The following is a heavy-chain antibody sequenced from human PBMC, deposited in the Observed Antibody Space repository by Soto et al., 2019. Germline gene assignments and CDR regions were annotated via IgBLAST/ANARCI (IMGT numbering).Heavy chain of an antibody. CDR2: INPNSGGT. CDR3: ARYDSSGYYSPNDY. V-gene: IGHV1-2*02. CDR1: GYTFTGYY. J-gene: IGHJ4*02. Sequence: ASVKVSCKASGYTFTGYYMHWVRQAPGQGLEWMGWINPNSGGTNYAQKFQGRVTMTRDTSISTAYMELSRLRSDDTAVYYCARYDSSGYYSPNDYWGQGTLVTVSS. D-gene: IGHD3-22*01.